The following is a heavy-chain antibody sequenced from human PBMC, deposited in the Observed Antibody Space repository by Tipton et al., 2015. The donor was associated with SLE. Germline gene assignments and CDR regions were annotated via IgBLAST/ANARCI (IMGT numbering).Heavy chain of an antibody. J-gene: IGHJ5*02. Sequence: TLSLTCTVSGGSISSHYWSWIRQAPGKGLEWIGYISNSETTNYNPSLKSRVTISVDTSKNQFSLKLSSVTAADTAVYYCARGGPKNWFDPWGQGTLVTVSS. CDR1: GGSISSHY. CDR2: ISNSETT. CDR3: ARGGPKNWFDP. D-gene: IGHD3-16*01. V-gene: IGHV4-59*11.